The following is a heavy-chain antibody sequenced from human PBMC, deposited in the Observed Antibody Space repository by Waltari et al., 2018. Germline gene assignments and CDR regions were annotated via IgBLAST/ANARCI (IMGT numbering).Heavy chain of an antibody. J-gene: IGHJ3*02. Sequence: QVQLVQSGAEVKKPGASVKVSCKASGYTFTGYYMHWVRQAPGQGLEWRGGRTPKVGGTHYAQKVQGRVTMPRKTSTSTAYRELGRLGSYDTAVYYCARGFDWDDAFDIWGQGTMVTVSS. CDR1: GYTFTGYY. CDR2: RTPKVGGT. CDR3: ARGFDWDDAFDI. V-gene: IGHV1-2*02. D-gene: IGHD3-10*01.